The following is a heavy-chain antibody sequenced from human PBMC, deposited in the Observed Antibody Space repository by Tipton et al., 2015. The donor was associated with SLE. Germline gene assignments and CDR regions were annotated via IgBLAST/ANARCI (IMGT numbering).Heavy chain of an antibody. CDR3: ARGDRVVVGIQDY. V-gene: IGHV1-3*01. Sequence: QVQLVQSGAEVKKPGASVKVSCKASGYTFTSHGMHWVRQDPGQRLEWMGWINAGNGDTKYSQKFQDRVTITRDTSASTAHMELSSLRSEDTAVYYCARGDRVVVGIQDYWGHGTLVTVSS. D-gene: IGHD3-22*01. CDR1: GYTFTSHG. CDR2: INAGNGDT. J-gene: IGHJ4*01.